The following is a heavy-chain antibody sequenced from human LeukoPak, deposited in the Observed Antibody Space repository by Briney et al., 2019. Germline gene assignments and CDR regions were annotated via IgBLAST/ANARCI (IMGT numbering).Heavy chain of an antibody. D-gene: IGHD1-26*01. Sequence: ASVKVSCRASGYTFRDYYMHWVRQAPGQGLEWMGWINPNSGDTHYAQKSQGSVSMTRDTSISTANIILSRLKPDDTAVYYCARGRRILVGDTNAGDFFDYWGQGTLVTVSS. V-gene: IGHV1-2*02. CDR2: INPNSGDT. CDR1: GYTFRDYY. J-gene: IGHJ4*02. CDR3: ARGRRILVGDTNAGDFFDY.